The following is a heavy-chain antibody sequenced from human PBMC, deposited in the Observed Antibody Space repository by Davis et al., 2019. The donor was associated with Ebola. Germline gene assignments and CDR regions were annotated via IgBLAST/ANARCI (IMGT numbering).Heavy chain of an antibody. CDR1: GYSFTSYW. Sequence: WGSLRLSCKGSGYSFTSYWIGWVRQMPGKGLEWMGIIYPGDSDTRYSPSFQGQVTISADKSISTAYLQWSSLKASDTAMYYCARRGDGYNSGYYYGMDVWGQGTTVTVSS. V-gene: IGHV5-51*01. J-gene: IGHJ6*02. D-gene: IGHD5-24*01. CDR3: ARRGDGYNSGYYYGMDV. CDR2: IYPGDSDT.